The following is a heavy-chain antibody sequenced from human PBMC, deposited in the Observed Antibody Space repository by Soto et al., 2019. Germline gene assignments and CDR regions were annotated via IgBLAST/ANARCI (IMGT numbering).Heavy chain of an antibody. CDR3: TTPSSSTNSRYGMDV. Sequence: PGGSLRLSCAASGFTFSNAWMSWVRQAPGKGLEWVGRIKSKTDGGTTDYAAPVKGRFTISRDDSKNTLYLQMNSLKTEDTAVYYCTTPSSSTNSRYGMDVWGQGTTVTVSS. CDR1: GFTFSNAW. D-gene: IGHD2-2*01. V-gene: IGHV3-15*01. J-gene: IGHJ6*02. CDR2: IKSKTDGGTT.